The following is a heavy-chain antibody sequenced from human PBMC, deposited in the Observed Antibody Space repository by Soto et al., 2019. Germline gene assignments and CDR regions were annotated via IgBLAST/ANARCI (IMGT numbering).Heavy chain of an antibody. Sequence: SETLSLTCAVHGGSFSGYYWDWIRQPPGKGLEWIGEVNHGGTSNYNPSLKSRAIISVDTSKNQFSLKLTSVTAADTAVYYCARLPTTGRERGYFQHWGQGTLVTVSS. CDR3: ARLPTTGRERGYFQH. CDR2: VNHGGTS. D-gene: IGHD4-17*01. V-gene: IGHV4-34*01. CDR1: GGSFSGYY. J-gene: IGHJ1*01.